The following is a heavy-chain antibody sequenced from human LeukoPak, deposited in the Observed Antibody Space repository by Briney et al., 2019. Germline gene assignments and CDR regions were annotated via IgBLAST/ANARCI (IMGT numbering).Heavy chain of an antibody. J-gene: IGHJ5*02. D-gene: IGHD6-13*01. CDR1: GFTFSSYS. V-gene: IGHV3-21*01. CDR2: ISSSSSYI. CDR3: ARDALYSSSWYRKDWFDP. Sequence: GGSLRLSCAASGFTFSSYSMNWDRQAPGKGLEWVSSISSSSSYIYYADSVKGRFTISRDNAKNSLYLQMNSLRAEDTAVYYCARDALYSSSWYRKDWFDPWGQGTLVTVSS.